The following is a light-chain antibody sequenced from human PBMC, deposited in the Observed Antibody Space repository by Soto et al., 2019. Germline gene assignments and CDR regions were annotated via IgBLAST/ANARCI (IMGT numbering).Light chain of an antibody. CDR1: SGHSSYA. CDR3: QTWGTGIRV. J-gene: IGLJ3*02. CDR2: VNSDGSH. V-gene: IGLV4-69*01. Sequence: QPVLSQSPSASASLGALVKLTCTLDSGHSSYAIAWHQQQPEKGPRFLMKVNSDGSHNKGDGIPDRFSGSSSGAERYLTISRLQSEDEADYYCQTWGTGIRVFGGGTKLTVL.